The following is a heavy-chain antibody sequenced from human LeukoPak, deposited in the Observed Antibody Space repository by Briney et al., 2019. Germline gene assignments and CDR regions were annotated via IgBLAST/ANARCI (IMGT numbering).Heavy chain of an antibody. J-gene: IGHJ4*02. Sequence: GGSLRLSCAASGFTFTAYWMHWVRQAPGKGLVWASRTDADGRNTNYADSVKGRFTISRDNAKNTLYLQMNSLTVEDTALYYCARGLYGDPPGFDYWGQGSLVTVSS. V-gene: IGHV3-74*01. CDR2: TDADGRNT. D-gene: IGHD4-17*01. CDR3: ARGLYGDPPGFDY. CDR1: GFTFTAYW.